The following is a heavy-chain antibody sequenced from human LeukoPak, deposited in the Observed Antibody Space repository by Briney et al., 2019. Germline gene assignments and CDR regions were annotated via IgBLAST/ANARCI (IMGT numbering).Heavy chain of an antibody. CDR2: MSGSGGST. V-gene: IGHV3-23*01. CDR1: GFSFSSYG. CDR3: AKRSVVIRVILVGFHKEAYYFDS. J-gene: IGHJ4*02. D-gene: IGHD3-22*01. Sequence: GGSLRLSCAASGFSFSSYGMSWVRQAPGKGLEWVAGMSGSGGSTNYADSVRGGLPIPRDNPRKRLYVQVNRLRAEDPAMYFCAKRSVVIRVILVGFHKEAYYFDSWGQRALVTVSS.